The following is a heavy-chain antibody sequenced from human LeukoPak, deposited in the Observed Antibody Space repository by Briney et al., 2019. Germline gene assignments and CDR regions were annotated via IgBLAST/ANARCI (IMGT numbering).Heavy chain of an antibody. CDR2: INPSDGAT. V-gene: IGHV1-46*01. CDR1: GYTFTMYQ. J-gene: IGHJ6*02. D-gene: IGHD5-12*01. CDR3: ERSDQGRASPDRRRGYSGYDWINYYYYGMDV. Sequence: ASVKVSCKASGYTFTMYQIHWVRQAPGQGLEWMGMINPSDGATTYAQRFQGRVTLIRDKSTTTVYMDLHSLRFEDTAVYYCERSDQGRASPDRRRGYSGYDWINYYYYGMDVWGQGTTVTVSS.